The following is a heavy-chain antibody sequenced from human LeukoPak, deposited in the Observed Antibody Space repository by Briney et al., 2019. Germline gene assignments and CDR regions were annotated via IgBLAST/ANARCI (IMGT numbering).Heavy chain of an antibody. J-gene: IGHJ5*02. CDR2: IYYSGST. D-gene: IGHD3-3*01. Sequence: ASETLSLTCTVSGGSISSSSYYWGWIRQPPGKGLEWIGSIYYSGSTYYNPSLKSRVTISVDTSKNQFSLKLSSVTAADTAVYYCARVSPYYDFWSGYFGWFDPWGQGTLVTVSS. CDR1: GGSISSSSYY. CDR3: ARVSPYYDFWSGYFGWFDP. V-gene: IGHV4-39*07.